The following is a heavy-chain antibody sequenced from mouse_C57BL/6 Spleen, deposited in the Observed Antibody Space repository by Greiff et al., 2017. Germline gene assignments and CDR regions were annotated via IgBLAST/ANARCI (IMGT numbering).Heavy chain of an antibody. CDR1: GYAFSSYW. Sequence: VKLMESGAELVKPGASVKISCTASGYAFSSYWMNWVKQRPGQGLEWIGQIYPGDGDTNYNGKFKGKATLTADKSSSTAYMQLSSLTSEDTAVYFCARRGAADYWGQGTTLTVSS. CDR2: IYPGDGDT. J-gene: IGHJ2*01. CDR3: ARRGAADY. V-gene: IGHV1-80*01.